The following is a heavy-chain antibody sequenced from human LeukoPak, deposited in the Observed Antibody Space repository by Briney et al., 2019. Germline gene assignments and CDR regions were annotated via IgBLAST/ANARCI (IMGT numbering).Heavy chain of an antibody. D-gene: IGHD3-16*01. J-gene: IGHJ4*02. CDR3: AKLETYYDYVWGSPSTDY. V-gene: IGHV3-30*18. CDR2: ISYDGSNK. Sequence: GGSLRLSCAASGFTFSSYGMHWVRQAPGKGLEGVAVISYDGSNKYYADSVKGRLTISRDNSKNTLYLQMNSLRAEDTAVYYCAKLETYYDYVWGSPSTDYWGQGTLVTVSS. CDR1: GFTFSSYG.